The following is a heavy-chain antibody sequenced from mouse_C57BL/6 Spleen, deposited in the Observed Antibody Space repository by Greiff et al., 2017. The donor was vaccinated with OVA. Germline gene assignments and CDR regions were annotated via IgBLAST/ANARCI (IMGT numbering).Heavy chain of an antibody. CDR1: GYTFTDYE. J-gene: IGHJ2*01. D-gene: IGHD3-2*02. V-gene: IGHV1-15*01. Sequence: QVQLQQSGAELVRPGASVTLSCKASGYTFTDYEMHWVKQTPVHGLEFILSLSPSPFCTAYNHTFQGKAILTADKSSSTAYMELRSLTSEDSAVYYCTRSASSGYGYWGQGTTLTVSS. CDR3: TRSASSGYGY. CDR2: LSPSPFCT.